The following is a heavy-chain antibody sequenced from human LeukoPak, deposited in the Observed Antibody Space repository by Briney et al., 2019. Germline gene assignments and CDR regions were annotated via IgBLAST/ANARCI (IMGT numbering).Heavy chain of an antibody. CDR3: ARGGRYYDSSGYRLNARIDY. J-gene: IGHJ4*02. V-gene: IGHV4-34*01. CDR1: GGSFSGYY. CDR2: INHRGST. D-gene: IGHD3-22*01. Sequence: SETLSLTCAVYGGSFSGYYWSCIRQPPGKGLEWIGEINHRGSTNYNPSLKSRVTISVDTSKNQFSLKLSSVTAADTAVYYCARGGRYYDSSGYRLNARIDYWGQGTLVTVSS.